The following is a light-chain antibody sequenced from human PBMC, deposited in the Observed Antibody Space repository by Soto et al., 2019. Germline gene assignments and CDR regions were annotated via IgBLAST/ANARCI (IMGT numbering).Light chain of an antibody. V-gene: IGKV3-20*01. J-gene: IGKJ1*01. CDR1: QIVRNNY. CDR3: QQYGSSPWT. CDR2: GAS. Sequence: EIVLTQCRGTLSLSPGESTTLSVMASQIVRNNYSAWYQQKPGQAPRLLLYGASSRATAIPDRFSGSGSGTDFSLTISRLEPEDFAVYYCQQYGSSPWTFGQGTKVDIK.